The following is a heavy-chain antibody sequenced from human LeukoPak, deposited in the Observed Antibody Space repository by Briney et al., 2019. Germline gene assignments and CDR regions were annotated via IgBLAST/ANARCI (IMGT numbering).Heavy chain of an antibody. Sequence: ASVKVSCKASGYTFTSYGISWVRQAPGQGLEWMGWISAYNGNTNYAQKLQGRVTMTTDTSTSTAYMELRSLRFDDTAVYYCARHPYSYGPHPFDYWGQGTLVTVSS. CDR2: ISAYNGNT. D-gene: IGHD5-18*01. V-gene: IGHV1-18*01. CDR3: ARHPYSYGPHPFDY. J-gene: IGHJ4*02. CDR1: GYTFTSYG.